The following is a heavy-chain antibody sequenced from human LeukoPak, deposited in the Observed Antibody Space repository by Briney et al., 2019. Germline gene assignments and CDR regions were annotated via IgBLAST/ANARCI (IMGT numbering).Heavy chain of an antibody. D-gene: IGHD3-22*01. CDR1: VYTFTGYG. J-gene: IGHJ4*02. CDR2: ISGYNGNT. Sequence: GASVNVSRRSSVYTFTGYGIRCVPQAPGQGLEWVGGISGYNGNTNNAQKHQSTITMTTVTATSTAYMDLSSLRSDDAAVYYSAGDDYEDSSGYYGNYWGQGTLVTVSS. CDR3: AGDDYEDSSGYYGNY. V-gene: IGHV1-18*01.